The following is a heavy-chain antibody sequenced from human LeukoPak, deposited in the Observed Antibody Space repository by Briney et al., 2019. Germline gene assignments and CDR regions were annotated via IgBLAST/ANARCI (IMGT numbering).Heavy chain of an antibody. Sequence: PSETLSLTCTVSGGSISSRSYYWGWIRQPPGKGLEWIGTINYSGSTYTNPSLKSRVTISADTSKNQFSLKLSSVTAADTAVYYCARRLAAAGEFYFDYWGQGTLVTVSS. J-gene: IGHJ4*02. CDR3: ARRLAAAGEFYFDY. V-gene: IGHV4-39*01. D-gene: IGHD6-13*01. CDR1: GGSISSRSYY. CDR2: INYSGST.